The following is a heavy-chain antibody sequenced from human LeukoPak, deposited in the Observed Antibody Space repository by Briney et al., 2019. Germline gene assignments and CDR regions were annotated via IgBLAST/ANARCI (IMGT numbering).Heavy chain of an antibody. CDR1: GGSISSGDYY. J-gene: IGHJ4*02. Sequence: SETLSLTCTVSGGSISSGDYYWSWIRQPPGKGLEWIGYIYYSGSTYYNPSLKSRVTISVDTSKNQFSLKLSSVTAADTAVYYCATRINWGSPFDYWGQGTLVTVSS. D-gene: IGHD7-27*01. V-gene: IGHV4-30-4*08. CDR3: ATRINWGSPFDY. CDR2: IYYSGST.